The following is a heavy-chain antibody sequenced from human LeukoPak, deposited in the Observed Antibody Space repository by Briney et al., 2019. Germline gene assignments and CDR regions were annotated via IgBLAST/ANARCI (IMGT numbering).Heavy chain of an antibody. CDR1: GGSFSGYY. V-gene: IGHV4-34*01. D-gene: IGHD2-8*01. CDR2: INHSGST. CDR3: ARFFTSGLSD. Sequence: PSETLSLTCAVYGGSFSGYYWSWIRQPPGKGLEWIGEINHSGSTNYNPSLKSRVTISVDTSKNQFSLKLSSVTAADTAVYYCARFFTSGLSDWGQGTLVTVSS. J-gene: IGHJ4*02.